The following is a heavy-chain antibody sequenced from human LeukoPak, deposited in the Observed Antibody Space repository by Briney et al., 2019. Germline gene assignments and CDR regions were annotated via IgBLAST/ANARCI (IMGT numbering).Heavy chain of an antibody. CDR1: GYSISSGYY. Sequence: KSSETLSLTCTVSGYSISSGYYWGWIRQPPGKGLEWIGSIYHSGSTYYNPSLKSRVTISVDTSKNQFPLKLSSVTAADTAVYYCARSPRYSSGSEVYFDYWGQGTLVTVSS. V-gene: IGHV4-38-2*02. D-gene: IGHD6-19*01. CDR3: ARSPRYSSGSEVYFDY. J-gene: IGHJ4*02. CDR2: IYHSGST.